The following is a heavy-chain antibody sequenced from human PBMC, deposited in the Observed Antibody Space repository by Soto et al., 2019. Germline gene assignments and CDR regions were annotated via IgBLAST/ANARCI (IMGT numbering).Heavy chain of an antibody. CDR3: ARGVLGNYYGMDV. J-gene: IGHJ6*02. CDR2: IIPIFGTA. Sequence: GASVKVFCKDSGGSFSSYAISWVRQSPGQGLEWMGGIIPIFGTANYAQKFQGRVTITADESTSTAYMELSSLRSEDTAVYYCARGVLGNYYGMDVWGQGTTVTVSS. V-gene: IGHV1-69*13. CDR1: GGSFSSYA.